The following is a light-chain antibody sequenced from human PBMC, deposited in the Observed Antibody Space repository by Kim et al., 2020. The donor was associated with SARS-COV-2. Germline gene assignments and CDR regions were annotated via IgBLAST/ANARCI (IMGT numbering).Light chain of an antibody. V-gene: IGKV2-30*01. CDR2: KVS. Sequence: DVVMTQSPLSLPVTLGQPASISCRSSQSLVYSDGNTYLNWFQQRPGQSPRRLIYKVSNRDSGVPDRFSGSGSGTDFTLKISRVEAVDVGVYYCMQGIHPITLGQGTRLEIK. CDR1: QSLVYSDGNTY. J-gene: IGKJ5*01. CDR3: MQGIHPIT.